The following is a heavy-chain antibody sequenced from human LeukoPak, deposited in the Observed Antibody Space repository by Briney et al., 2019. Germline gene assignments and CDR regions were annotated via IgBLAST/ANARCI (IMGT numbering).Heavy chain of an antibody. J-gene: IGHJ4*02. CDR1: GFTFSNYW. D-gene: IGHD5-18*01. Sequence: GGSLRLSCAASGFTFSNYWIDWVHQAPGKGLEWVATIKQDGSEKYYLESVKGRFTISRDNAKNSVYLQMNNLRAEDTAVYFCARNRGYQQFDYWGQGTLVTVSS. CDR3: ARNRGYQQFDY. CDR2: IKQDGSEK. V-gene: IGHV3-7*01.